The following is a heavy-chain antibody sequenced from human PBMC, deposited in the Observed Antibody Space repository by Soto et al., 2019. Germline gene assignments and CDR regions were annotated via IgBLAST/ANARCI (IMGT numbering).Heavy chain of an antibody. CDR1: GGSISSSIYY. V-gene: IGHV4-39*01. J-gene: IGHJ4*02. CDR2: IYYSGST. D-gene: IGHD6-19*01. Sequence: LSLTCTVSGGSISSSIYYWGWIRQPPGKGLEWIGSIYYSGSTYYNPSLKSRVTISVDTSKNQFSLKLSSVTAADTAVYYCARRRSSGVFFDYWGQGTLVTVSS. CDR3: ARRRSSGVFFDY.